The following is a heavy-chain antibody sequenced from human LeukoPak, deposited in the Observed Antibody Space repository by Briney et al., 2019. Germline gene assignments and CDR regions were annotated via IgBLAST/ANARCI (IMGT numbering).Heavy chain of an antibody. CDR2: MYNRGST. CDR3: ARAEKAVTGTLDY. V-gene: IGHV4-59*01. D-gene: IGHD6-19*01. CDR1: GDSISNYY. Sequence: PSETLSLTCTVYGDSISNYYWSWIRQSPGKELEWIGYMYNRGSTIYDPSLKSRVTISTDTSKNQFSLRLTSVTAADTAVYYCARAEKAVTGTLDYWVQGTLITVSS. J-gene: IGHJ4*02.